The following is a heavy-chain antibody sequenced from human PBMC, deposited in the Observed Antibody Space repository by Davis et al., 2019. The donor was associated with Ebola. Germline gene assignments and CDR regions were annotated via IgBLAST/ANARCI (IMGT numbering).Heavy chain of an antibody. CDR2: ISYDGSNK. V-gene: IGHV3-30*18. CDR3: AKDDYGDGAPLDY. CDR1: GFTFSSYG. D-gene: IGHD4-17*01. J-gene: IGHJ4*02. Sequence: GESLKISCAASGFTFSSYGLQWVRPAPGKGLGGVSVISYDGSNKYSADSVKARFTISRDNSKNTLYLQMNSLRAEDTAVYYFAKDDYGDGAPLDYWGQGTLVTVSS.